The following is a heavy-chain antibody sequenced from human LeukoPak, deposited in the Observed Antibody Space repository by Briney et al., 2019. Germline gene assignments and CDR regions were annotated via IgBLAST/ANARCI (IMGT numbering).Heavy chain of an antibody. V-gene: IGHV3-33*01. D-gene: IGHD3-16*02. CDR2: IWYDGSNK. CDR1: GFTFSSYG. CDR3: ARDHPWGRRLGELSLFFDY. Sequence: PGGSLRLSCAASGFTFSSYGMHWVRQAPGKGLEGVAVIWYDGSNKYYADSVKGRFTISRDNSKNTLYLQMNSLRAEDTAVYYCARDHPWGRRLGELSLFFDYWGQGTLVTVSS. J-gene: IGHJ4*02.